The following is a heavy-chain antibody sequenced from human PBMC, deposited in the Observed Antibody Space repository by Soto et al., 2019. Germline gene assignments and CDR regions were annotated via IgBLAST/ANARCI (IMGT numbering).Heavy chain of an antibody. Sequence: QVQLVQSGAEVKKPGSSVKVSCKASGGTFSSYAISWVRQAPGQGLEWMGGIIPIFGTANYAQKFQGRVTIPADVSTSTAYMELSSLRSEDTAVYYCARARGEMATFKRPFDYWGQGTLVTVSS. CDR2: IIPIFGTA. CDR1: GGTFSSYA. D-gene: IGHD3-16*01. V-gene: IGHV1-69*12. J-gene: IGHJ4*02. CDR3: ARARGEMATFKRPFDY.